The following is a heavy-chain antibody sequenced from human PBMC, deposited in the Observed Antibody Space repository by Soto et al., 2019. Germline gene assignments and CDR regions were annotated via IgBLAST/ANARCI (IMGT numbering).Heavy chain of an antibody. V-gene: IGHV3-23*01. CDR1: GFTFSSYA. Sequence: GESLRLSFSASGFTFSSYAMSWVRQAPGKGLEWVSAISGSGGSTYYADSVKGRFTISRDNSKNTLYLQMNSLRAEDTAVYYCAKDGYCSSTSCQEYYYYGMDVWGQGTTVTVSS. CDR3: AKDGYCSSTSCQEYYYYGMDV. J-gene: IGHJ6*02. CDR2: ISGSGGST. D-gene: IGHD2-2*03.